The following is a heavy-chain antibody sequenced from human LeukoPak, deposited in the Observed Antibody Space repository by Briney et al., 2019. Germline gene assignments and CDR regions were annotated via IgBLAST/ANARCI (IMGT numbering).Heavy chain of an antibody. CDR2: IYYSGST. J-gene: IGHJ3*02. CDR1: GGSISSYY. Sequence: SETLSLTCTVSGGSISSYYWSWIRQPPGKGLEWIGYIYYSGSTNYNPSLKSRVTISEDTPKNQFSLRLRSVTAADTAVYYCARPHDAAMGDNDAFDIWGQGTMVTVSS. CDR3: ARPHDAAMGDNDAFDI. V-gene: IGHV4-59*08. D-gene: IGHD5-18*01.